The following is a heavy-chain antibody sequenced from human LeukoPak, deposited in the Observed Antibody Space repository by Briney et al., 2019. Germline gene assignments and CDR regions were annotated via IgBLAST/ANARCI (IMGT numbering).Heavy chain of an antibody. CDR1: GFTFSSYA. V-gene: IGHV3-23*01. CDR3: AKGGGDGYYFDY. J-gene: IGHJ4*02. Sequence: SGGSLRLSCAASGFTFSSYAMSWVRQAPGKGLEWVSAISGSGGSTYYADSVKGRFTISRDNSKNTLYLQMNSLRAEDTAVYYCAKGGGDGYYFDYWGQGTLVTVSS. CDR2: ISGSGGST. D-gene: IGHD2-21*01.